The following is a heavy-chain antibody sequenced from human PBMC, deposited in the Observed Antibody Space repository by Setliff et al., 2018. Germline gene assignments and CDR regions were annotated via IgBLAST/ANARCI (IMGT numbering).Heavy chain of an antibody. V-gene: IGHV4-39*07. J-gene: IGHJ6*02. CDR2: INHSGST. CDR3: ARDYYDSSGHPPYYYYGMDV. CDR1: GASVRSGPYY. Sequence: SETLSLTCTVSGASVRSGPYYWSWIRQPPGKGLEWTGEINHSGSTNYNPSLKSRVTISVDTSKNQFSLKLSSVTAADTAVYYCARDYYDSSGHPPYYYYGMDVWGQGTTVTVSS. D-gene: IGHD3-22*01.